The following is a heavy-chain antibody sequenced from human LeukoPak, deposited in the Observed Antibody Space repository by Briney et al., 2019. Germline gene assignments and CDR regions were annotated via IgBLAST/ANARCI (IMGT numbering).Heavy chain of an antibody. CDR2: ISSSGSTI. V-gene: IGHV3-48*03. CDR3: ARDRDYSTLFDY. D-gene: IGHD4-17*01. Sequence: GGSLRLSCAASGFTFSSYEMNWVRQAPGKGLEWVSYISSSGSTIYYADSVKGRFTISRDNAKNSLYLQMNSLRAEDTAVYYCARDRDYSTLFDYWGQGTLVTVSS. CDR1: GFTFSSYE. J-gene: IGHJ4*02.